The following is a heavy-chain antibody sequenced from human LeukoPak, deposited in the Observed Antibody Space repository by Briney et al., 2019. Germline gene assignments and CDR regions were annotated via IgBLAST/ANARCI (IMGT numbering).Heavy chain of an antibody. Sequence: TLSLTCTVSGGTIGSYYWNWIRQSPGKGLEWLALIYWNDDKRYSPSLKSRLTITKDTSKNQVVLTMTNMDPVDTATYYCAHSGTVTTPHDAFDIWGQGTMVTVSP. CDR1: GGTIGSYYWN. V-gene: IGHV2-5*01. D-gene: IGHD4-17*01. J-gene: IGHJ3*02. CDR2: IYWNDDK. CDR3: AHSGTVTTPHDAFDI.